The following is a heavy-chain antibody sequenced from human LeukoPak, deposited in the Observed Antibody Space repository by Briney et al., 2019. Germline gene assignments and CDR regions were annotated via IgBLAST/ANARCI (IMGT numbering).Heavy chain of an antibody. Sequence: ASVKVSCKASGYTFTGYYMHWVRQAPGQGLEWMGWINPNSGGTNYAQEFQGWVTMTRDTSISTAYMELSRLRSDDTAVYYCAREGGIAAAAANWFDPWGQGTLVTVSS. V-gene: IGHV1-2*04. CDR1: GYTFTGYY. CDR3: AREGGIAAAAANWFDP. CDR2: INPNSGGT. J-gene: IGHJ5*02. D-gene: IGHD6-13*01.